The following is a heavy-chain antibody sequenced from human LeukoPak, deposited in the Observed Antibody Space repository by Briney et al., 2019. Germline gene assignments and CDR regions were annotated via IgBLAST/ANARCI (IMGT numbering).Heavy chain of an antibody. D-gene: IGHD3-22*01. Sequence: PSETLSLTCTVSGGSISSTSYYWSWIRQPPGKGLEWIGEINHSGSTNYNPSLKSRVTISVDTSKNQFSLKLSSVTAADTAVYYCARRAYYYDSGGYYWSYFDYWGQGTLVTVSS. CDR3: ARRAYYYDSGGYYWSYFDY. V-gene: IGHV4-39*07. CDR1: GGSISSTSYY. J-gene: IGHJ4*02. CDR2: INHSGST.